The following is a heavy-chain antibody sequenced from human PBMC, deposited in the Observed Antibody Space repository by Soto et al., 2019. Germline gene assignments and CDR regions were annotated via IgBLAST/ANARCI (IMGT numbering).Heavy chain of an antibody. CDR1: GYSFTIYW. J-gene: IGHJ4*02. V-gene: IGHV5-51*01. D-gene: IGHD1-20*01. CDR3: ARGITGISHPYHFDS. Sequence: GESLKISCKGSGYSFTIYWIGWVRQMPGKGLEWMGIIYPGDSDTGYSPSFQGQIIISADRSITTAYLQWSSLKASDTATYYCARGITGISHPYHFDSWGQGTLVTVSS. CDR2: IYPGDSDT.